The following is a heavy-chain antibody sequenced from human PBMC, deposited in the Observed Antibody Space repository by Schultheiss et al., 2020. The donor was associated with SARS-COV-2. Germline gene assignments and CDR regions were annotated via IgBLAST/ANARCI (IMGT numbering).Heavy chain of an antibody. J-gene: IGHJ6*02. V-gene: IGHV4-61*08. CDR2: IYYSGST. Sequence: SETLSLTCTVSGGSVNSDDYYWTWIRQPPGKGLEWIGYIYYSGSTYYNPSLKSRVTMSVDTSKNQFSLKLSSVTAADTAVYYCARESGIQGYCSSTSCPKNYYYGMDVWGQGTTVTVSS. D-gene: IGHD2-2*01. CDR3: ARESGIQGYCSSTSCPKNYYYGMDV. CDR1: GGSVNSDDYY.